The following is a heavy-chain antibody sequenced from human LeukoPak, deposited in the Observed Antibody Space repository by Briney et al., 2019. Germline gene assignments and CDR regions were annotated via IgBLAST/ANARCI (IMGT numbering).Heavy chain of an antibody. CDR1: GDTFTSYY. CDR3: ARGVRGYSYGSDY. J-gene: IGHJ4*02. Sequence: ASVTVSCKASGDTFTSYYMHWVRQAPGQGLERMGLINPSCGSTSYAQKFQGRVTITRDTSTSTVYMELSTLRSEDTAVYYCARGVRGYSYGSDYWGQGTLVTVSS. CDR2: INPSCGST. V-gene: IGHV1-46*01. D-gene: IGHD5-18*01.